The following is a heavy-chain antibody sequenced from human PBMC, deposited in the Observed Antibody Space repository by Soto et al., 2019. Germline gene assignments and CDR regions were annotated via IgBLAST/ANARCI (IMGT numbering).Heavy chain of an antibody. J-gene: IGHJ5*02. D-gene: IGHD6-25*01. V-gene: IGHV4-30-4*08. CDR1: GDSVKSVGYY. CDR2: IYNTGTS. Sequence: QVHLQESAPGLMKPSETLSLTCSVSGDSVKSVGYYWTWIRQPPGKGFEWLGDIYNTGTSRYNASLRGRLTISADASSNTFSLTLTSVTAADTAVYFCGRGVSSGWNPTRVDPWGHGSL. CDR3: GRGVSSGWNPTRVDP.